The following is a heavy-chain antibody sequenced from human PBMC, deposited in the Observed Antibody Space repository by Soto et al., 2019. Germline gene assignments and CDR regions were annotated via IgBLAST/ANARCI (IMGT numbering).Heavy chain of an antibody. D-gene: IGHD6-19*01. CDR2: IQSGGPT. CDR1: GFTVSSKY. J-gene: IGHJ6*02. V-gene: IGHV3-66*01. CDR3: AREDIAVAGDDYYYYGMDV. Sequence: PGGSLRLSCAASGFTVSSKYMSWVRQAPGKGLEWVSLIQSGGPTYYADSVKGRFTISRDTSENTVHLQMDSLRAEDTAVYYCAREDIAVAGDDYYYYGMDVWGQGTTVTVSS.